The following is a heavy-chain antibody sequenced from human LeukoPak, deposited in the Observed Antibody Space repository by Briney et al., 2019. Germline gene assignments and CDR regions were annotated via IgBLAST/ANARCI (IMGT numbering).Heavy chain of an antibody. D-gene: IGHD2-15*01. CDR3: ASRQYCSGGSCYGLGDAFDI. Sequence: SEALSLTCAVYGGSFSGYYWSWIRQPPGKGLEWIGEINHSGSTNYNPSLKSRVTISVDTSKNQFSLKLSSVTAADTAAYYCASRQYCSGGSCYGLGDAFDIWGQGTMVTVSS. J-gene: IGHJ3*02. CDR2: INHSGST. V-gene: IGHV4-34*01. CDR1: GGSFSGYY.